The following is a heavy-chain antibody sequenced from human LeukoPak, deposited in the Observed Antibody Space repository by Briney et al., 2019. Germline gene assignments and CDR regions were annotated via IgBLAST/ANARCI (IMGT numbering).Heavy chain of an antibody. CDR3: ARWAMRLGISFDS. V-gene: IGHV3-48*01. CDR2: ISSSITTL. Sequence: GGSLRLSCAGSGFTFSSYSMNWVRQAPGKGLEWVSYISSSITTLYYSDSVRGRFTISRDNAKNSLYLQMHSLTAEDTAVYYCARWAMRLGISFDSWGQGTLVTVSS. J-gene: IGHJ4*02. D-gene: IGHD1-14*01. CDR1: GFTFSSYS.